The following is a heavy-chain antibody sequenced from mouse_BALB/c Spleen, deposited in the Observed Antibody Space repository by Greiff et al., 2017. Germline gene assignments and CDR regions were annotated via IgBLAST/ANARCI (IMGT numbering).Heavy chain of an antibody. V-gene: IGHV1-80*01. CDR3: ARGNPYYAMDY. D-gene: IGHD2-1*01. J-gene: IGHJ4*01. Sequence: VQLQQSGAELVRPGSSVKISCKASGYAFSSYWMNWVKQRPGQGLEWIGQIYPGDGDTNYNGKFKGKATLTADKSSSTAYMQLSSLTSEDSAVYFCARGNPYYAMDYWGQGTSVTVST. CDR1: GYAFSSYW. CDR2: IYPGDGDT.